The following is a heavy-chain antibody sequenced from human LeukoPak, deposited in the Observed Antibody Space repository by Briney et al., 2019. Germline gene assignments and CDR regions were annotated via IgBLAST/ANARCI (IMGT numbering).Heavy chain of an antibody. Sequence: GGSLRLSCAASGFTFNTYSMNWVRRAPGKGVEWVSYVGGSGSRIYYADSVKGRITISRDNAKNSLHLQMNSLRDEDTAVYYCARDEAFAFDLWGQGTMVTVSS. V-gene: IGHV3-48*02. J-gene: IGHJ3*01. CDR2: VGGSGSRI. CDR3: ARDEAFAFDL. D-gene: IGHD3-3*02. CDR1: GFTFNTYS.